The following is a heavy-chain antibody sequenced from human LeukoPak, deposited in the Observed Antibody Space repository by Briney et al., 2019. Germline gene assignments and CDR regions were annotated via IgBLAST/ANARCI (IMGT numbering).Heavy chain of an antibody. V-gene: IGHV4-59*12. J-gene: IGHJ4*02. CDR1: GGSISSYY. CDR2: ISYSGST. Sequence: SETLSLTCTVSGGSISSYYWSWIRQPPGKGLEWIGYISYSGSTDYNPSLKSRVTISVDTSKNQFSLKLNSVTAADAAMYYCASHYSSGSYRYTGSFDSWGQGMLVNVSS. D-gene: IGHD3-16*02. CDR3: ASHYSSGSYRYTGSFDS.